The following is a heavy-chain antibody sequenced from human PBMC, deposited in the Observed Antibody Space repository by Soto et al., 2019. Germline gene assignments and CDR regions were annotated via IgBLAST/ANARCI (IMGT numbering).Heavy chain of an antibody. CDR2: IYHSGST. Sequence: QLQLQESGSGLVRPSQTLSLTCAVSGGYISSGGYSWNWIRQPPGKSLEWIGYIYHSGSTLYNPSLKSRGTIAVDKSKNQFSLKLTSVTAADTAVYYCARDQLEGNWFDPWGQGTLVTVSS. CDR1: GGYISSGGYS. V-gene: IGHV4-30-2*01. J-gene: IGHJ5*02. D-gene: IGHD1-1*01. CDR3: ARDQLEGNWFDP.